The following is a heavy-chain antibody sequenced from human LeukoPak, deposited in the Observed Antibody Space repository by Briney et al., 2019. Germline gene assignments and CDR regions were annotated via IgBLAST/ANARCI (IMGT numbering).Heavy chain of an antibody. CDR2: IYPGDSDT. CDR1: GYPFATYW. V-gene: IGHV5-51*01. Sequence: PGESLKISCKGSGYPFATYWIGWVRQVPGKGLEWVGIIYPGDSDTRYSPSFQGQVTISADKSISTAYLQWSSLKASDSAMYYCARAWNFDYWGQGTLVTVSS. J-gene: IGHJ4*02. CDR3: ARAWNFDY. D-gene: IGHD1-1*01.